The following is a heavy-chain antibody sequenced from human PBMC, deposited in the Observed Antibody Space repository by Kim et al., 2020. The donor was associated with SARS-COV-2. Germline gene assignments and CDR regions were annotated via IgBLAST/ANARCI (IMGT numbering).Heavy chain of an antibody. V-gene: IGHV3-21*06. J-gene: IGHJ6*02. CDR1: GLNFSSYG. Sequence: GGSLRLSCAASGLNFSSYGMNWVRQAPGKGLEWVSSITSGGRYIHYANSVKGRFAISRDKAKNTLYLQVSSLRAEDTAVYYCATGDYWDDGGWGVWGQGTTVTVSS. D-gene: IGHD1-1*01. CDR2: ITSGGRYI. CDR3: ATGDYWDDGGWGV.